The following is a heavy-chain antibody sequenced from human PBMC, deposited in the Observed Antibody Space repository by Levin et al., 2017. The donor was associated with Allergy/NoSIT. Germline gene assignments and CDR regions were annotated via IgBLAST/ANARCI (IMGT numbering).Heavy chain of an antibody. D-gene: IGHD2-2*03. CDR3: AKDGYFISRGDYYFDY. V-gene: IGHV3-30*18. CDR1: GFTFSSYG. Sequence: GGSLRLSCAASGFTFSSYGMHWVRQAPGKGLEWVAVISYDGSNKYYADSVKGRFTISRDNSKNTLYLQMNSLRAEDTAVYYCAKDGYFISRGDYYFDYWGQGTLVTVSS. J-gene: IGHJ4*02. CDR2: ISYDGSNK.